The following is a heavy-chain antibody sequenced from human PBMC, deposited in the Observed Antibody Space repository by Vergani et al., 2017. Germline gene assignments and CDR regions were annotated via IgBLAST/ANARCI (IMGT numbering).Heavy chain of an antibody. CDR3: AKDQGGSGAFDI. D-gene: IGHD3-16*01. J-gene: IGHJ3*02. CDR1: GGSISSSN. V-gene: IGHV3-23*01. CDR2: ISGSGGST. Sequence: VQLQESGPGLVKPSGTLSLTCAVSGGSISSSNWWSWVRQPPGKGLEWVSAISGSGGSTYYADSVKGRFTISRDNSKNTLYLQMNSLRAEDTAVYYCAKDQGGSGAFDIWGQGTMVTVSS.